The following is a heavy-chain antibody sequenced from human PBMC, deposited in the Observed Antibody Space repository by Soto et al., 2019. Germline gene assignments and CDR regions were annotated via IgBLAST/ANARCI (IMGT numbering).Heavy chain of an antibody. CDR3: AKDSESIAARHVNYYYYGMDV. Sequence: GVSLRLSCAAAVFPCSSYSMSWVRQAPGKGLEWVSAISGSGGSTYYADSVKGRFTTSRDNSKNTLYLQMNSLRAEDTAVYYSAKDSESIAARHVNYYYYGMDVWGQGTTVTVSS. J-gene: IGHJ6*02. CDR2: ISGSGGST. CDR1: VFPCSSYS. V-gene: IGHV3-23*01. D-gene: IGHD6-6*01.